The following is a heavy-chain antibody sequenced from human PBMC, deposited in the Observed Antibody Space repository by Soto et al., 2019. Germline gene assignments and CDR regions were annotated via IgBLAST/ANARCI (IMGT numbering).Heavy chain of an antibody. Sequence: GGSLRLSCAASGFTFSGSAMHWVRQASGKGLEWVGRIRSKANSYATAYAASVKGRFTISRDDSKNTAYLQMNSLKTEDTAVYYCTRHQDYNATKTWGQGTLVTVSS. CDR1: GFTFSGSA. V-gene: IGHV3-73*01. D-gene: IGHD4-4*01. CDR2: IRSKANSYAT. CDR3: TRHQDYNATKT. J-gene: IGHJ5*02.